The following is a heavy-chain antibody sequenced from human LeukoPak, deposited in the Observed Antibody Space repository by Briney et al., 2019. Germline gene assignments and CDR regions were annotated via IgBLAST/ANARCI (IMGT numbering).Heavy chain of an antibody. CDR1: GFTFSNYD. V-gene: IGHV3-13*01. CDR2: IGTAGDT. J-gene: IGHJ6*02. CDR3: ARGIPYYYGMDV. Sequence: PGGSLRLSCAASGFTFSNYDMHWVRHATGKGLEWVSAIGTAGDTYYPGSVKGRFTISRENAKSSLYLQMNSLRAEDTAVYYCARGIPYYYGMDVWGQGTTVTVSS.